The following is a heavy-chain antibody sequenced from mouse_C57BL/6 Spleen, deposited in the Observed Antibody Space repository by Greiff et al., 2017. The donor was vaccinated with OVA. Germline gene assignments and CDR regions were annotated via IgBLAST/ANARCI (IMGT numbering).Heavy chain of an antibody. D-gene: IGHD1-1*01. CDR2: IYPGDGDT. V-gene: IGHV1-82*01. CDR1: GYAFSSSW. J-gene: IGHJ1*03. CDR3: AIYYGSSYGYFDV. Sequence: QVTLKESGPELVKPGASVKISCKASGYAFSSSWMNWVKQRPGKGLEWIGRIYPGDGDTNYNGKFKGKATLTADKSSSTAYMQLSSLTSEDSAVYFCAIYYGSSYGYFDVWGTGTTVTVSS.